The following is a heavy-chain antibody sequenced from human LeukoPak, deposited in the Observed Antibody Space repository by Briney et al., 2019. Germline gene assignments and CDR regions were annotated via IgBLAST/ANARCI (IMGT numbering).Heavy chain of an antibody. V-gene: IGHV1-2*02. D-gene: IGHD6-19*01. CDR1: GYTFTDYY. CDR3: ARGYSSGWYEVDY. CDR2: INPNSAGT. Sequence: GASVKVSCKASGYTFTDYYIHWVRQAPGQGLEWMGRINPNSAGTNYAQKLQGRVTMTTDTSTSTAYMELRSLRSDDTAVYYCARGYSSGWYEVDYWGQGTLVTVSS. J-gene: IGHJ4*02.